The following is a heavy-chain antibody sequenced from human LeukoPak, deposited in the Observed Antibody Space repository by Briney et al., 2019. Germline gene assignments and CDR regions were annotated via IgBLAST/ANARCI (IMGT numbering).Heavy chain of an antibody. CDR1: GGSFRGYY. CDR2: INHSGST. CDR3: ARGRYGDYERYFDY. V-gene: IGHV4-34*01. J-gene: IGHJ4*02. D-gene: IGHD4-17*01. Sequence: SETLSLTCAVYGGSFRGYYWSWIRQPPGKGLEWIGEINHSGSTNYNPSLKRRVTISVDTSKNQFSLKLSSVTAADTAVYSCARGRYGDYERYFDYWGQGTLVTVSS.